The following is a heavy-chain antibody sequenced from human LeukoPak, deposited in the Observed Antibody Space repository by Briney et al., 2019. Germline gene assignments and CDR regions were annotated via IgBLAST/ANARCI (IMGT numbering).Heavy chain of an antibody. CDR1: GGPISSGSYY. Sequence: SETLSLTCTVSGGPISSGSYYWSWIRQPAGKGLEWIGRIYTSGSTNYNPSLKSRVTISVDTSKNQFSLKLSSVTAADTAVYYCVREGWQWLVHAFDIWGQGTMVTGSS. V-gene: IGHV4-61*02. CDR2: IYTSGST. CDR3: VREGWQWLVHAFDI. J-gene: IGHJ3*02. D-gene: IGHD6-19*01.